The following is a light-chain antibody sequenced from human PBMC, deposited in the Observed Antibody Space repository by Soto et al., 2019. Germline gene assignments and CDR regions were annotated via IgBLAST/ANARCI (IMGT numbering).Light chain of an antibody. J-gene: IGLJ1*01. CDR3: ATWDDSRKGV. CDR1: TSNIESHT. CDR2: TNN. Sequence: QSVLAQPPSASGTPGQRITISCSGSTSNIESHTVNWYQQVPGTAPRLLINTNNQRPSGVPDRFSGSKSGASASLTISGLQSEDAATYYCATWDDSRKGVFGTGTKVTVL. V-gene: IGLV1-44*01.